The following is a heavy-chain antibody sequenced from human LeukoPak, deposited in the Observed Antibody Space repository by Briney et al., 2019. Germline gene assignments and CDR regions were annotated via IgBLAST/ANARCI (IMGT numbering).Heavy chain of an antibody. D-gene: IGHD6-6*01. CDR1: GGTFSSYA. CDR2: FIPIFGTA. V-gene: IGHV1-69*05. J-gene: IGHJ4*02. Sequence: GASVKVSCKASGGTFSSYAISWVRQAPGQGLEWMGGFIPIFGTANYARKFQGRVTITTDESMSTAYMELSSLRSEDTAVYYCARGSSSSPLNLDYWGQGTLATVSS. CDR3: ARGSSSSPLNLDY.